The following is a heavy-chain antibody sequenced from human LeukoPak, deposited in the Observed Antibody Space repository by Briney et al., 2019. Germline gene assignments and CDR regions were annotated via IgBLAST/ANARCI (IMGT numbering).Heavy chain of an antibody. CDR3: AKLRITMVRGDNNWFDP. D-gene: IGHD3-10*01. J-gene: IGHJ5*02. CDR2: INPNSGGT. CDR1: GYTFTGYY. V-gene: IGHV1-2*02. Sequence: ASVKVSCKASGYTFTGYYMHWVRQAPGQGLERMGWINPNSGGTNYAQKFQGRVTMTRGTSISTAYMELSRLRSDDTAVYYCAKLRITMVRGDNNWFDPWGQGTLVTVSS.